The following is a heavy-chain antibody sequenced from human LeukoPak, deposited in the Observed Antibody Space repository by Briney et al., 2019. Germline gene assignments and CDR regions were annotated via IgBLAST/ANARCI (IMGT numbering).Heavy chain of an antibody. CDR2: IYHSGST. Sequence: PSETLSLTCAVSGYSISSGYYCGWIRQPPGEGLVWFGSIYHSGSTYYNPSLKSRLTISVDTSKNQFSLKLSAVTAADTAVYYCARHGEKSYYDSSGSVLYWGQGTLVTVSS. J-gene: IGHJ4*02. CDR1: GYSISSGYY. V-gene: IGHV4-38-2*01. CDR3: ARHGEKSYYDSSGSVLY. D-gene: IGHD3-22*01.